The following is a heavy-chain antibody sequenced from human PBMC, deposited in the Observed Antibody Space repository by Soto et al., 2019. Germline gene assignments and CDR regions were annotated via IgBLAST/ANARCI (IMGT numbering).Heavy chain of an antibody. V-gene: IGHV1-18*01. J-gene: IGHJ4*02. CDR2: ITGHKGDT. CDR1: GYAFTTYG. Sequence: QLVQSAAEMKQPGAAVRVSCKASGYAFTTYGFSWVRQAPGQGLEWMGWITGHKGDTKYTEKFQDRLTLTRDTSTATTYMELSNLGLDDTAIYYCARGTAAIYTYWGQGTLVTVSS. D-gene: IGHD2-2*01. CDR3: ARGTAAIYTY.